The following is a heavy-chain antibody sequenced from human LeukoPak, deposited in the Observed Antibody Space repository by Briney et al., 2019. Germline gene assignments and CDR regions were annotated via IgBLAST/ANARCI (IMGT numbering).Heavy chain of an antibody. CDR2: IRYDGSNK. Sequence: GGSLRLSCAASGFTFSSYGMHWVRQAPGKGLEWVAFIRYDGSNKYYADSVKGRFTISRDNSKNTLYPQMNSLRAEDTAVYYCAIDIVVVTGGFDYWGQGTLVTVSS. CDR1: GFTFSSYG. D-gene: IGHD2-21*02. V-gene: IGHV3-30*02. CDR3: AIDIVVVTGGFDY. J-gene: IGHJ4*02.